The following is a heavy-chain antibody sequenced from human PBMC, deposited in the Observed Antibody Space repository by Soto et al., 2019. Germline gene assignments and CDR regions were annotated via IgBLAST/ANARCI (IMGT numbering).Heavy chain of an antibody. CDR1: XYNFNKYA. CDR2: ISSGGDNT. V-gene: IGHV3-23*01. Sequence: PGGSLRLSCVASXYNFNKYAVSWVRQAPGKGLEWVSAISSGGDNTHYADSVKGRFTITRDNSKNMLYLEMNSLTVEDTAVYYCVRRAQYFDGTGFHAFDIWGQGTRVTVSS. CDR3: VRRAQYFDGTGFHAFDI. D-gene: IGHD3-22*01. J-gene: IGHJ3*02.